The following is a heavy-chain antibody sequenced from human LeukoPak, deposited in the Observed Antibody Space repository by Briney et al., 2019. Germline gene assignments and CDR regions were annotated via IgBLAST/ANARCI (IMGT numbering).Heavy chain of an antibody. D-gene: IGHD3-3*01. Sequence: PSETLPLTCTVSGGSVSSSSYYWGWIRQPPGKGLEWIGSIYYSGSTYYNPSLKSRVTISVDTSKNQFSLKLSSVTAADTAVYYCAVELTIFGVVTNHPLDYWGQGTLVTVSS. V-gene: IGHV4-39*01. J-gene: IGHJ4*02. CDR3: AVELTIFGVVTNHPLDY. CDR1: GGSVSSSSYY. CDR2: IYYSGST.